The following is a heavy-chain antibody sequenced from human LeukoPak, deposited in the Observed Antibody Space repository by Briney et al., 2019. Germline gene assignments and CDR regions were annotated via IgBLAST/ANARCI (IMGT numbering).Heavy chain of an antibody. CDR3: ARSSYGTFAFDY. D-gene: IGHD5-18*01. CDR1: GYTFTGYY. CDR2: IIPIFGTA. Sequence: ASVKVSCKASGYTFTGYYMHWVRQAPGQGLEWMGGIIPIFGTANYAQKFQGRVTITADKSTSTAYMELSSLRSEDTAVYYCARSSYGTFAFDYWGQGTLVAVSS. J-gene: IGHJ4*02. V-gene: IGHV1-69*06.